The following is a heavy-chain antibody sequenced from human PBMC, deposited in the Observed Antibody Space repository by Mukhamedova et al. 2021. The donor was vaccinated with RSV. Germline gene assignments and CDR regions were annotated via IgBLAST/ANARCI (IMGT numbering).Heavy chain of an antibody. Sequence: GGTTDYATPVKGRFTVSRDDSENTLDLQMNSLKTEDTAVYYCTASTSVVRGSIKHFDYWGQGTLVTVSS. V-gene: IGHV3-15*01. CDR2: GGTT. CDR3: TASTSVVRGSIKHFDY. D-gene: IGHD3-10*01. J-gene: IGHJ4*02.